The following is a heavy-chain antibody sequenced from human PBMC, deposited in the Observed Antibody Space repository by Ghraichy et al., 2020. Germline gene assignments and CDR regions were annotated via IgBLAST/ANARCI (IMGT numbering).Heavy chain of an antibody. V-gene: IGHV3-21*01. CDR2: ISSSSSYI. J-gene: IGHJ4*02. CDR3: AREVGGGAIPHDY. Sequence: GGSLRLSCAASGFTFSSYSMNWVRQAPGKGLEWVSSISSSSSYIYYADSVKGRFTISRDNAKNSLYLQMNSLRAEDTAVYYCAREVGGGAIPHDYRGQGTLVTVSS. D-gene: IGHD3-10*01. CDR1: GFTFSSYS.